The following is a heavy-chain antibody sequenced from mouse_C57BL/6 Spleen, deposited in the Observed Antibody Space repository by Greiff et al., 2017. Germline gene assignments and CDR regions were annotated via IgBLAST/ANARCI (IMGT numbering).Heavy chain of an antibody. CDR3: AREEGRGGSRSLDY. V-gene: IGHV1-72*01. D-gene: IGHD1-1*01. J-gene: IGHJ4*01. CDR1: GYTFTSYW. CDR2: IDPNSGGT. Sequence: QVQLQQPGAELVKPGASVKLSCKASGYTFTSYWMHWVKQRPGRGLEWIGRIDPNSGGTKYNEKFKSKVTLSVDNPSSTAYMQLSRLTSEDSAVYYCAREEGRGGSRSLDYWGQGTSVTVSS.